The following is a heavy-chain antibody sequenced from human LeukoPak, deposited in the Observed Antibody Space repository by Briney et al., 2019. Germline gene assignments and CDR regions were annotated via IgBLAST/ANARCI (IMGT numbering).Heavy chain of an antibody. CDR3: AKRTDNWNVGGPFDY. CDR1: GFTFSSYA. V-gene: IGHV3-23*01. J-gene: IGHJ4*02. Sequence: PGGSLRLSCAAPGFTFSSYAMSWVRQAPGKGLEWVSAISGSGANTFYADSVKGRFTISRDNSKNTLYLQMNSLRAEDTAVYYCAKRTDNWNVGGPFDYWGQGTLVTVSS. D-gene: IGHD1-20*01. CDR2: ISGSGANT.